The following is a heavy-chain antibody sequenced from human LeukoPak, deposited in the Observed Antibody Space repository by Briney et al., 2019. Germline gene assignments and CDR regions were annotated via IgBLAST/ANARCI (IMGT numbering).Heavy chain of an antibody. CDR3: AKDLAYYYDSNGSYFDY. CDR2: ISWNSGSI. D-gene: IGHD3-22*01. CDR1: GFTFDDYA. Sequence: PGGSLRLSCAASGFTFDDYAMHWVRQAPGKGLEWVSGISWNSGSIGYADSVKGRFTISRDNAKNSLYLQMNSLRAEDTALYYCAKDLAYYYDSNGSYFDYWGQGTLVTVSS. V-gene: IGHV3-9*01. J-gene: IGHJ4*02.